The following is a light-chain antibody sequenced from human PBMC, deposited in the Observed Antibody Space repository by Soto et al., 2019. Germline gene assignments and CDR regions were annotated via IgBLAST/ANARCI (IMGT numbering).Light chain of an antibody. CDR1: QSVSSN. CDR3: QQYNNWPWT. CDR2: GAS. J-gene: IGKJ1*01. V-gene: IGKV3D-15*01. Sequence: EIVMTQSPATLSVSPGERATLSCRASQSVSSNLAWYQQKPGHAPRLLIYGASTRATGIPARFSGSGSGKEFPLTISSLQSEDFAVYYCQQYNNWPWTFGQGTQVEIK.